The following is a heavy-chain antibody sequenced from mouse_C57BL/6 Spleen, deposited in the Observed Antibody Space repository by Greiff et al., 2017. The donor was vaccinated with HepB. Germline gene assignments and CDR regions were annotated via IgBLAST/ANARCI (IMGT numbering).Heavy chain of an antibody. J-gene: IGHJ4*01. CDR3: TNYYSKGDYAMDY. Sequence: VHVKQSGTVLARPGASVKMSCKTSGYTFTSYWMHWVKQRPGQGLEWIGAIYPGNSDTSYNQKFKGKAKLTAVTSASTAYMELSSLTNEDSAVYYCTNYYSKGDYAMDYWGQGTSVTVSS. D-gene: IGHD2-5*01. CDR1: GYTFTSYW. CDR2: IYPGNSDT. V-gene: IGHV1-5*01.